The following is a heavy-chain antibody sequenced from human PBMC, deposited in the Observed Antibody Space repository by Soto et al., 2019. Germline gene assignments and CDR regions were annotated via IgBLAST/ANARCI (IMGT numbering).Heavy chain of an antibody. V-gene: IGHV3-21*01. CDR2: ISSSSSYI. CDR1: GFTFSSYG. D-gene: IGHD2-2*01. Sequence: GGSLRLSCAASGFTFSSYGMNWVRQAPGRGLEWVSSISSSSSYIYYADSVKGRFTISRDNAKNSLYLQMNSLRAEDTAVYYCARAMACSSTSCYDYYYMDVWGKGTTVTVSS. J-gene: IGHJ6*03. CDR3: ARAMACSSTSCYDYYYMDV.